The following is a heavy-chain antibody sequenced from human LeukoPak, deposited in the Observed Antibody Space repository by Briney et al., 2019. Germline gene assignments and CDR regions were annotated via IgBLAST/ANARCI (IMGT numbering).Heavy chain of an antibody. V-gene: IGHV3-74*01. Sequence: GGSLRLSCTASGFTFSSYWMHWVRQAPGKGLVWVSYINNDGSDTSYADSVKGRFTISRDNAKDTLYLQMNSLRAEDTAVYYCARDRPHNWFDPWGQGTLVTVSS. CDR2: INNDGSDT. D-gene: IGHD6-6*01. J-gene: IGHJ5*02. CDR1: GFTFSSYW. CDR3: ARDRPHNWFDP.